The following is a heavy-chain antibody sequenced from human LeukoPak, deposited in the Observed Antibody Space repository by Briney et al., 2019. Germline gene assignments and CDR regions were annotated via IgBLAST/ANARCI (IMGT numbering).Heavy chain of an antibody. CDR1: GFTFSSYS. D-gene: IGHD2-2*02. V-gene: IGHV3-48*01. CDR3: ARARGYCSSTSCYTDY. Sequence: HPGGPLRLSCAASGFTFSSYSMNWVRQAPGKGLEWVSYISSSSSTIYYADSVKGRFTISRDNAKNSLYLQMNSLRAEDTAVYYCARARGYCSSTSCYTDYWGQGTLVTVSS. CDR2: ISSSSSTI. J-gene: IGHJ4*02.